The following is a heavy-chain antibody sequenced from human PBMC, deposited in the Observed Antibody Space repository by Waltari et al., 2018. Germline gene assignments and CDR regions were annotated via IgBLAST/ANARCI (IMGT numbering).Heavy chain of an antibody. V-gene: IGHV3-21*01. CDR1: GFTFSSYS. J-gene: IGHJ6*03. CDR3: ASPAGAAAPLYYYYYYMDV. D-gene: IGHD6-13*01. CDR2: ISSSSSYI. Sequence: EVQLVESGGGLVKPGGSLRLSCAASGFTFSSYSMNWVRQAQGKGLEWVSSISSSSSYIYYADSVKGRFTISRDNAKNSLYLQMNSLRAEDTAVYYCASPAGAAAPLYYYYYYMDVWGKGTTVTVSS.